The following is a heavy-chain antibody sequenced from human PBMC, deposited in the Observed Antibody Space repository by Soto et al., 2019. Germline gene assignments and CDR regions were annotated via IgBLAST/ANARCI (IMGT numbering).Heavy chain of an antibody. CDR2: IYYSGST. J-gene: IGHJ4*02. CDR1: GGSISSDY. CDR3: ARGSDRSGYDC. D-gene: IGHD3-22*01. Sequence: PSETLSLTCTVSGGSISSDYWSWIRQPPGKGLEWIGYIYYSGSTNYNPSLKSRVTISVDTSKNQFSLKLSSVTAADTAVYYCARGSDRSGYDCWGQGTLVTVSS. V-gene: IGHV4-59*01.